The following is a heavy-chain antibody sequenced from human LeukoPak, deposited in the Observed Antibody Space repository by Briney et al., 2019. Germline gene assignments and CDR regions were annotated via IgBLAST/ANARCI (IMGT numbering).Heavy chain of an antibody. J-gene: IGHJ4*02. CDR2: INPSGGST. CDR1: GYTFTSYY. D-gene: IGHD4-17*01. Sequence: ASVKVSCKASGYTFTSYYMHWVRQAPGQGLEWMGIINPSGGSTSHAQKFQGRVTMTRDTSTSTVYMELSSLRPQDTAVYYCARDEWGGFGTTVTTAYWGQGTLVTVSS. V-gene: IGHV1-46*01. CDR3: ARDEWGGFGTTVTTAY.